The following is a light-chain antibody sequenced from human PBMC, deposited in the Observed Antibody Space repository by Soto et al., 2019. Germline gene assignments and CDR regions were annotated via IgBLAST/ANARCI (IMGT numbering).Light chain of an antibody. J-gene: IGKJ1*01. CDR2: KAS. Sequence: DIQMTQSPSTLSGSVGDRVTITCRASQTISSWLAWYQQKPGKAPKLLIYKASTLKSGVPSRFSGSGSGTEFTLTISSLQPDDFATYYCQHQAFGQGTKVEIK. V-gene: IGKV1-5*03. CDR3: QHQA. CDR1: QTISSW.